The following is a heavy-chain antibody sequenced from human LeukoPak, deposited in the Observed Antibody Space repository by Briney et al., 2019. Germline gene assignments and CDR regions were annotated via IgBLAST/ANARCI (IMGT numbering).Heavy chain of an antibody. V-gene: IGHV3-66*01. D-gene: IGHD6-13*01. CDR2: IYSGGST. J-gene: IGHJ5*02. Sequence: PGGSLRLSCAASGFTVSSKYMSWVRQAPGEGLEWVSVIYSGGSTYYADSVKGRFTISRDISNNTLYLQMNSLRAEDTAVYYCARGPQYSSPPLRWFDPWGQGTLVTVSS. CDR3: ARGPQYSSPPLRWFDP. CDR1: GFTVSSKY.